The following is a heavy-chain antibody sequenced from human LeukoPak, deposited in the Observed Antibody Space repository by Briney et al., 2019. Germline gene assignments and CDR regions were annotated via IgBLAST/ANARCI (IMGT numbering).Heavy chain of an antibody. CDR1: GGSFSGYY. CDR3: ARGRVRNRRHYFDY. D-gene: IGHD1-14*01. Sequence: SETLSLTCAVYGGSFSGYYWSWIRQPPGKGLEWIGEINHSGSTNYNPSLKSRVTISVDTSKNQFSLKLSSVTAADTAVCYCARGRVRNRRHYFDYWGQGTLVTVSS. V-gene: IGHV4-34*01. CDR2: INHSGST. J-gene: IGHJ4*02.